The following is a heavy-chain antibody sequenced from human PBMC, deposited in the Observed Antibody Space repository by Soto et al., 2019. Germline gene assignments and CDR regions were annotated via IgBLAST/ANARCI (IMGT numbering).Heavy chain of an antibody. CDR2: VSGTSGGT. CDR1: GFPFSHFA. J-gene: IGHJ3*01. Sequence: EMQLLDSGGGLVQPGGSLRLSCAASGFPFSHFAMTWVRQAPGKGLEWVSSVSGTSGGTFYADTVKGRFTISRDNFKNTLSLQMNSLRVEDTAVYFCAKGSVTIPSIRFSDAFDAWGQGTMVAVSS. CDR3: AKGSVTIPSIRFSDAFDA. D-gene: IGHD3-3*02. V-gene: IGHV3-23*01.